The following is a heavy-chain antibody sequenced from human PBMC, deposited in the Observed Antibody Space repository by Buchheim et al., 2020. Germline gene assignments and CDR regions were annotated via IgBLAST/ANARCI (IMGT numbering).Heavy chain of an antibody. J-gene: IGHJ6*02. V-gene: IGHV4-4*02. CDR1: GGSISSSNW. CDR2: IYHSGST. D-gene: IGHD6-6*01. CDR3: ARVKRWYSSSSSDYYYGMDV. Sequence: QVQLQESGPGLVKPSGTLSLTCAVSGGSISSSNWWSWVRQPPGKGLEWIGEIYHSGSTDYNPSLKSRVTMSVGKSKNQFFLKLSSVTAADTAVYYCARVKRWYSSSSSDYYYGMDVWGQGTT.